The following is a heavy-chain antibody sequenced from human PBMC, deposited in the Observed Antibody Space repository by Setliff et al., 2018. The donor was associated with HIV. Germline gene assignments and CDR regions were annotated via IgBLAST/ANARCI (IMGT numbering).Heavy chain of an antibody. Sequence: PSETLSLTCTVSGDSISSRSYLWGWIRQPPGKGLAWIASMSYSGTSYYNPSLKSRVSISVDTSKNRFSLRLTSVTAADTAVYYCARHRDPPGTSWIFYYYYMDLWGGGTTVTVSS. CDR1: GDSISSRSYL. CDR3: ARHRDPPGTSWIFYYYYMDL. CDR2: MSYSGTS. D-gene: IGHD2-2*01. J-gene: IGHJ6*03. V-gene: IGHV4-39*01.